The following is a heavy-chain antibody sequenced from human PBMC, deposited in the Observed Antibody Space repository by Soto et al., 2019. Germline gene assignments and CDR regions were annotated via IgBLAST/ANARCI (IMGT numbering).Heavy chain of an antibody. CDR2: INPNSGGT. Sequence: GASVKVSCKASGYTFTGYYMHWVRQAPGQGLEWMGWINPNSGGTNYAQNFQGWVTMTRDTSISTAYMELSRLRSDDTAVYYCARGPYCSGGSCYLVHFDYWGQGTLVTSPQ. J-gene: IGHJ4*02. D-gene: IGHD2-15*01. V-gene: IGHV1-2*04. CDR1: GYTFTGYY. CDR3: ARGPYCSGGSCYLVHFDY.